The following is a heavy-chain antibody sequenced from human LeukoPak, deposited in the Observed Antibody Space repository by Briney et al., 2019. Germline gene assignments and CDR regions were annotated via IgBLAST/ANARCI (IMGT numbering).Heavy chain of an antibody. D-gene: IGHD3-10*01. CDR2: ISTYYGNT. V-gene: IGHV1-18*01. J-gene: IGHJ4*02. CDR3: ARVYSTNYYGSGDRPFLFDY. Sequence: ASVKVSRKASGYTFTSYGFSRVRQAPGQGLEWMGWISTYYGNTNYAQKLQDRVTMTTDTSTSTAYMELTSLRSDDTAVYYCARVYSTNYYGSGDRPFLFDYWGQGTVVTVSS. CDR1: GYTFTSYG.